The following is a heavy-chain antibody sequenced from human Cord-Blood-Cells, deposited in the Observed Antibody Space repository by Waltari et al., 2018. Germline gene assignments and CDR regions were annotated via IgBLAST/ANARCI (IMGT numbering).Heavy chain of an antibody. Sequence: QVQLQQWGAGLLKPSETLSLTCAGYGGSFSGHYWSWIRQPPGRGLVWIGEINHSGSTNYNPSLKSRVTISGDTSKNQFSLKLSSVTAADTAVYYCARVTILGVVRDAFDIWGQGTMVTVSS. CDR3: ARVTILGVVRDAFDI. D-gene: IGHD3-3*01. J-gene: IGHJ3*02. V-gene: IGHV4-34*01. CDR2: INHSGST. CDR1: GGSFSGHY.